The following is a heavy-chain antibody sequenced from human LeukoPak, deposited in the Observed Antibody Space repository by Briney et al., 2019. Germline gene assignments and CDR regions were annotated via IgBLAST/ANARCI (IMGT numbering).Heavy chain of an antibody. J-gene: IGHJ4*02. CDR2: ISAYNGNT. V-gene: IGHV1-18*01. D-gene: IGHD2-2*01. CDR3: ARTAYLRSACFYFDY. CDR1: GYTFTSYG. Sequence: ASVKVSCKASGYTFTSYGISWVRQAPGQGLEWMGCISAYNGNTNYAQKLQGRVTMTTDTSTSTAYMELRSLRSDDTAVYYCARTAYLRSACFYFDYWGQGTLVTVSS.